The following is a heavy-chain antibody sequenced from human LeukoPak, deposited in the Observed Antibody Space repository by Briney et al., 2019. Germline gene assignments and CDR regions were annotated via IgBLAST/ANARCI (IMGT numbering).Heavy chain of an antibody. CDR3: ARAAAAATFDY. CDR2: IYHSGST. Sequence: SETLSLTCTASGGSISSYYWSWIRQPPGKGLEWIGEIYHSGSTNYNPSLKSRVTISVDKSKNQFSLKLSSVTAADTAVYYCARAAAAATFDYWGQGTLVTVSS. CDR1: GGSISSYY. D-gene: IGHD6-13*01. V-gene: IGHV4-59*12. J-gene: IGHJ4*02.